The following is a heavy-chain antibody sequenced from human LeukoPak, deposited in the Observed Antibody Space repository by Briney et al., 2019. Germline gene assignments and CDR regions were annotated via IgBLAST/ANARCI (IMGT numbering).Heavy chain of an antibody. D-gene: IGHD5-12*01. CDR3: AKDFVGYGNLGGVFHF. V-gene: IGHV3-23*01. CDR2: ISWSGGST. J-gene: IGHJ4*02. CDR1: GFTFDDYA. Sequence: GGSLRLSCAASGFTFDDYAMHWVRQAPGKGLEWVSLISWSGGSTYYADSVKGRFTISRDNSKNRLYLQMHSRRAEDTAAYYCAKDFVGYGNLGGVFHFWGKGTLVTV.